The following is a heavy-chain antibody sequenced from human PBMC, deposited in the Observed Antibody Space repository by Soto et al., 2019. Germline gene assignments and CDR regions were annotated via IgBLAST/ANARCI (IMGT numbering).Heavy chain of an antibody. D-gene: IGHD6-13*01. CDR3: VRGVIH. CDR1: GGFISSGGYY. V-gene: IGHV4-31*01. Sequence: SETLSLTCTVSGGFISSGGYYWSWIRQHPGKGLEWIGYIDYRGSTDYSPSLKILVTISLDTSKNQFSLKLSSVTAADTAVYFCVRGVIHWGLGTLVTVSS. J-gene: IGHJ4*02. CDR2: IDYRGST.